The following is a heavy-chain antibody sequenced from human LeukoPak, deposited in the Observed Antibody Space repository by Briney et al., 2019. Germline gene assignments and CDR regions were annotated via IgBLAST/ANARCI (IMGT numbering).Heavy chain of an antibody. Sequence: PGGSLRLSCAASGFTFSSYGMHWVRQAPGKGLEWVAVISYDGSNKYYADSVKGRFTISRDNSKNTLYLQMNSLRAEGTAVYYCARDNWGWDYWGQGTLVTVSS. J-gene: IGHJ4*02. CDR1: GFTFSSYG. CDR3: ARDNWGWDY. CDR2: ISYDGSNK. V-gene: IGHV3-30*03. D-gene: IGHD7-27*01.